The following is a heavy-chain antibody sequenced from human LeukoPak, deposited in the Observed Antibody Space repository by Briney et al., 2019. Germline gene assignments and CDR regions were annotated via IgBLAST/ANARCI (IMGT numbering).Heavy chain of an antibody. V-gene: IGHV3-23*01. D-gene: IGHD6-25*01. CDR1: GFTFSSFS. Sequence: PGGSLRLSCAASGFTFSSFSMTWVRQAPGKGLEWVSSIIVSGTTYYADSVKGRFTISRDSFRGTLFLQMDSLRVEDTAVYFWAKGSVGNADFGSWGQGALVTVSS. J-gene: IGHJ4*02. CDR3: AKGSVGNADFGS. CDR2: IIVSGTT.